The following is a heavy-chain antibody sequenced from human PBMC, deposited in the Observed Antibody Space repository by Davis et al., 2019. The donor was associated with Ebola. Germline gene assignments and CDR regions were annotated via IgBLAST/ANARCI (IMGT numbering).Heavy chain of an antibody. CDR3: ARGPTRYYFDY. CDR2: IYYSGST. CDR1: GVSISFYY. V-gene: IGHV4-59*01. J-gene: IGHJ4*02. Sequence: SETLSLTCTVSGVSISFYYWSWIRVRPGKGLEWIGYIYYSGSTNYNPSLKSRVTISVDTPKNQFSLKLSSVTAADTAVYYCARGPTRYYFDYWGQGSLVTVSS.